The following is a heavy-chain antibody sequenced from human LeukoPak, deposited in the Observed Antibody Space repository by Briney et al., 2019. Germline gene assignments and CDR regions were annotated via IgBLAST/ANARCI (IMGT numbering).Heavy chain of an antibody. CDR1: GFTLSSYA. J-gene: IGHJ6*04. CDR2: IVVSGGST. V-gene: IGHV3-23*01. Sequence: GGSLRLSCAASGFTLSSYAMSWVRQAPGEGLEWVSGIVVSGGSTYYADSVKGRFTISRDNSKSTLRLQMNSLRAEDTAVYYCAKERVTMDVWGKGTTVTVSS. CDR3: AKERVTMDV.